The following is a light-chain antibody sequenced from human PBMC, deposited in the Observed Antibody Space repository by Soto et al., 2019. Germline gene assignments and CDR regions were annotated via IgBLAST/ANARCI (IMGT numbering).Light chain of an antibody. CDR3: SSYTSSSTQV. J-gene: IGLJ1*01. CDR2: DVS. Sequence: QSALTQPASVSGSPGQSITISCTGTSSDVGGYNYVSWYQQHPGKAPKLMIYDVSNRPSGVSNRFSGPKSGNTASLTISGLQAEEEADYYCSSYTSSSTQVFGTGTKLTVL. V-gene: IGLV2-14*01. CDR1: SSDVGGYNY.